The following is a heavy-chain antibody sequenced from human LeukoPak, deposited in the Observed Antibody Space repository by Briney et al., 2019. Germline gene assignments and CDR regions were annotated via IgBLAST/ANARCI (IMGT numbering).Heavy chain of an antibody. D-gene: IGHD2-15*01. Sequence: SEPLSLTCTVSGGSVSTYYWNWIRQPPGKGLEWIGYIYYSGSTNYNPSLKSRLTISVDTSNNQFSLKLSSVTAADTAVYYCASTSGYCSGGNCYSAFDYWGQGTLVTVSP. CDR2: IYYSGST. V-gene: IGHV4-59*02. CDR1: GGSVSTYY. J-gene: IGHJ4*02. CDR3: ASTSGYCSGGNCYSAFDY.